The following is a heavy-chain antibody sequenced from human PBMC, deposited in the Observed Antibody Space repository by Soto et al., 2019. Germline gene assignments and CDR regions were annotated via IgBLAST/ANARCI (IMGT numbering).Heavy chain of an antibody. Sequence: QVQLVQSGAEVKKPGASVKDSCKASGYTFTSYDINWVRQATGQGLEWMGWMNPTSGNTGYAQKFQGRVTMTRNTSISTAYMELSSLRSEDTAVYYCARGLWQSGWFDPWGQGTLVTVSS. D-gene: IGHD6-19*01. CDR3: ARGLWQSGWFDP. CDR1: GYTFTSYD. CDR2: MNPTSGNT. V-gene: IGHV1-8*01. J-gene: IGHJ5*02.